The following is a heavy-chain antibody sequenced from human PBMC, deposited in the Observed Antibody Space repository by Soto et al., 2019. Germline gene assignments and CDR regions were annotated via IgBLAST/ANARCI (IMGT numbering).Heavy chain of an antibody. Sequence: GGSLRLSCAASGFTFSSYAMSWVRQAPGKGLEWVSAISGSGGSTYYADSVKGRFTISRDNSTNTLYLQMNSLRAEDTAVYYSAKDWGRRYSSSWFDYWGQGTLVTVSS. V-gene: IGHV3-23*01. J-gene: IGHJ4*02. D-gene: IGHD6-13*01. CDR2: ISGSGGST. CDR1: GFTFSSYA. CDR3: AKDWGRRYSSSWFDY.